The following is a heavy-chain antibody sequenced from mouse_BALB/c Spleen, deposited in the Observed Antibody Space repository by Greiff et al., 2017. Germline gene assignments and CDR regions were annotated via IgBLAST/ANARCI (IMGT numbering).Heavy chain of an antibody. CDR2: ISSGGGST. D-gene: IGHD1-1*02. Sequence: EVKLMESGGGLVQPGGSRKLSCAASGFTFSSFGMHWVRQAPEKGLEWVAYISSGGGSTYYPDTVKGRFTISRDNAKNTLYLQMSSLKSEDTAMYYCARHEVARGYYYAMDYWGQGTSVTVSS. CDR1: GFTFSSFG. CDR3: ARHEVARGYYYAMDY. J-gene: IGHJ4*01. V-gene: IGHV5-17*03.